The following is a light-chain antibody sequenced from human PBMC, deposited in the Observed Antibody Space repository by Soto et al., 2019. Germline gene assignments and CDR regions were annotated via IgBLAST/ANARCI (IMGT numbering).Light chain of an antibody. CDR3: SSYTSSSTLV. J-gene: IGLJ2*01. Sequence: ALSQPASVSGSPGQSITISCTGTSSDVGGYNYVSWYQQHPGKAPKLMIYDVSNRPSGVSNRFSGSKSGNTASLTISGLQAEDEADYYCSSYTSSSTLVFGGGTKLTVL. CDR1: SSDVGGYNY. V-gene: IGLV2-14*01. CDR2: DVS.